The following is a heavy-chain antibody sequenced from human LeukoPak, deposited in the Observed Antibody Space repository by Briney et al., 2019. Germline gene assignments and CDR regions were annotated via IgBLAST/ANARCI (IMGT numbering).Heavy chain of an antibody. CDR2: IYTRGNT. CDR1: GDSINSFC. CDR3: VRGRYYYDN. V-gene: IGHV4-59*01. J-gene: IGHJ4*02. Sequence: PSETLSLTCTVSGDSINSFCWSWIRQPPGMGLEWIGCIYTRGNTNYNPSLQSRLAISADTSKNQSSLKLSSVTAADTAIYYCVRGRYYYDNWGQGTLVTVSS.